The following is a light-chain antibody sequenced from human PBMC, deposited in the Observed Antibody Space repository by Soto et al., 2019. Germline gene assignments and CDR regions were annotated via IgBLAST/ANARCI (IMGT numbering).Light chain of an antibody. Sequence: DIVMTQSPLSLAVTLGEPASISCRSSQSPLHSNGNTYSDWYLQKPGQSPQLLIYSVSFRASGVADRFSGSGSDTDFTLKISRVEAEDVGVYYCMNAVQTLTFGGGTRVEIK. J-gene: IGKJ4*01. CDR1: QSPLHSNGNTY. CDR3: MNAVQTLT. V-gene: IGKV2-28*01. CDR2: SVS.